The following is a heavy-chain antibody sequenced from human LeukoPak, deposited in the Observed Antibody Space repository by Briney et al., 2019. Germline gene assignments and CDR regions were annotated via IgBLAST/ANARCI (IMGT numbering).Heavy chain of an antibody. V-gene: IGHV3-43D*03. D-gene: IGHD2-2*01. Sequence: GGSLRLSCAASGFTFDEYAMHWVRQAPGKGLEWVSLISWDGGSTYYADSVKGRFTISRDNSKNSLYLQMNSLRAEDTALYYCAAGYCSSTSCSRDYYYYYYMDVWGKGTTVTVSS. CDR3: AAGYCSSTSCSRDYYYYYYMDV. J-gene: IGHJ6*03. CDR1: GFTFDEYA. CDR2: ISWDGGST.